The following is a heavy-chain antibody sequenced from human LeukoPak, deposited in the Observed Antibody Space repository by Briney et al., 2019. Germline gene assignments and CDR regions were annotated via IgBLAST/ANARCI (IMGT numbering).Heavy chain of an antibody. CDR1: GYSFTSYW. CDR2: IYPGDSGT. D-gene: IGHD3-22*01. J-gene: IGHJ3*02. V-gene: IGHV5-51*01. CDR3: ARLRYYDSSSDAFDI. Sequence: GESLQISCKGSGYSFTSYWIGWVRQMPGKGLEWMGIIYPGDSGTRYSPSFQGQVTISADKSISTAYLQWSSLKASDTAMYYCARLRYYDSSSDAFDIWGQGTMVTVSS.